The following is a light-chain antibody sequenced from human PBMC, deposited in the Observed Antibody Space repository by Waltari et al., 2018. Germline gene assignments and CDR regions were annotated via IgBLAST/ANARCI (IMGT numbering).Light chain of an antibody. J-gene: IGLJ3*02. CDR1: SSDVGSYNL. V-gene: IGLV2-23*01. Sequence: QSALTQPASVSGSPGQSITISCTGTSSDVGSYNLVSWYQLHPGKAPKLMIYAGSKRPSGVSNRFSGSQSGNTASLTISGLQAEDEADYYCCSYAGSSTWVFGGGTKLTVL. CDR3: CSYAGSSTWV. CDR2: AGS.